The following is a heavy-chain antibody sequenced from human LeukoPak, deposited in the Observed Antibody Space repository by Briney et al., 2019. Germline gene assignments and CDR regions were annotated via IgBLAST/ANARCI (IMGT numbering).Heavy chain of an antibody. CDR3: ARDSSSWSYYYYYGMDV. Sequence: GRSLRLSCAASGFTFSSYAMHWVRQAPGKGLEWVAVISYDGSNKYYADSVKGRFTISRDNSKNTLYLQMNSLRAEDTAVYYCARDSSSWSYYYYYGMDVWGQGTTVTVSS. CDR2: ISYDGSNK. D-gene: IGHD6-13*01. V-gene: IGHV3-30-3*01. J-gene: IGHJ6*02. CDR1: GFTFSSYA.